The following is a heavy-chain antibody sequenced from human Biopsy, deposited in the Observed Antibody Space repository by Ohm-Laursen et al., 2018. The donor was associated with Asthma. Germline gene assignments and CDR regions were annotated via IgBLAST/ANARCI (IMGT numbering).Heavy chain of an antibody. CDR3: AKRRGYSGHDNDY. CDR2: ISWNSGNI. CDR1: GFSFDDCA. D-gene: IGHD5-12*01. J-gene: IGHJ4*02. Sequence: SLRLSCAASGFSFDDCAMHWVRQAPGKGLEWVSSISWNSGNIDYAVSVKGRFTISRDNSKNTLYLQKNSLRTEDTAVYYCAKRRGYSGHDNDYWGQGTLVIVSS. V-gene: IGHV3-9*01.